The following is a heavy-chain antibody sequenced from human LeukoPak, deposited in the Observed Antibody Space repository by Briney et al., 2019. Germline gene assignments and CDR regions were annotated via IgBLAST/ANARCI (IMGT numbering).Heavy chain of an antibody. CDR2: ISYDGSNK. CDR1: GFTFSSYA. CDR3: ARDYYGSGSYYNVPHYGMDV. J-gene: IGHJ6*04. V-gene: IGHV3-30*04. D-gene: IGHD3-10*01. Sequence: GGSLRLSCAASGFTFSSYAMHWVRQAPGKGLEWVAVISYDGSNKYYADSVKGRFTISRDNSKNTRYLQMNSLRAEDTAVYYCARDYYGSGSYYNVPHYGMDVWGNGTTVTVSS.